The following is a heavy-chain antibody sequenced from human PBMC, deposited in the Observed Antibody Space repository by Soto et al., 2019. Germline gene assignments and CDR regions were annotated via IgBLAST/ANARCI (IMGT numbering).Heavy chain of an antibody. J-gene: IGHJ6*02. D-gene: IGHD3-16*01. Sequence: PGGSLRLSCAASGFTFSSYGMHWVRQAPGKGLEWVAVISYDGSNKYYADSVKGRFTISRDNSKNTLYLQMNSLRAEDTAVYYCAKEIVARFGQPMNYYYYGMDVWGQGTTVTVSS. CDR3: AKEIVARFGQPMNYYYYGMDV. CDR1: GFTFSSYG. CDR2: ISYDGSNK. V-gene: IGHV3-30*18.